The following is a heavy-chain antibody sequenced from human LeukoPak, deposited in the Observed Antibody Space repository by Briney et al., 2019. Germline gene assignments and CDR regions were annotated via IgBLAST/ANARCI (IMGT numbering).Heavy chain of an antibody. Sequence: GRVTMTEDTSTDTAYMELSSLSSEDTAVYYCARGEWDLLFDYWGQGTLVTVSS. D-gene: IGHD1-26*01. CDR3: ARGEWDLLFDY. J-gene: IGHJ4*02. V-gene: IGHV1-24*01.